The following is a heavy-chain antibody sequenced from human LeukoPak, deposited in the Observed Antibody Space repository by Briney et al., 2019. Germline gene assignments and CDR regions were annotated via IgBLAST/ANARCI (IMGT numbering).Heavy chain of an antibody. Sequence: ASVKVSCKASGYTFTGYYMHWVRQAPGQGLEWMGRINSKSGGTEDAQDFQGRVTMTRDTSISTVYMELSRLRSDDTAVYYCARDLASTSNWEFDYWGQGTPVTVSP. J-gene: IGHJ4*02. D-gene: IGHD7-27*01. CDR3: ARDLASTSNWEFDY. V-gene: IGHV1-2*06. CDR1: GYTFTGYY. CDR2: INSKSGGT.